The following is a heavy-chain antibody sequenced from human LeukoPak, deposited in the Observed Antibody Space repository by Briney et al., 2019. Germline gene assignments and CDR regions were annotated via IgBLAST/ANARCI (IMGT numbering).Heavy chain of an antibody. CDR1: GYTFTSYG. Sequence: ASVKVSCKASGYTFTSYGISWVRQAPGQRLEWMGWISAYNGNTNYAQKLQGRVTMTTDTSTSTAYMELRSLRSDDTAVYYCARESRLGVTVRAFDYWGQGTLVTVSS. CDR2: ISAYNGNT. D-gene: IGHD4-17*01. CDR3: ARESRLGVTVRAFDY. V-gene: IGHV1-18*01. J-gene: IGHJ4*02.